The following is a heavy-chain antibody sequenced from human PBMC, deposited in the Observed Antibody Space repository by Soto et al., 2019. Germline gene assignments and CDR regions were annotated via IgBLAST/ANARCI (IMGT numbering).Heavy chain of an antibody. Sequence: GASVKVSCKASGGTFSSYAISWVRQAPGQGLEWMGGIIPIFGTANYAQKFQGRVTITADESTSTAYMELSSLRSEDTAVYYCARNRYCSSTSRSEYYYYYYGMDVWGQGTTVTVSS. V-gene: IGHV1-69*13. CDR1: GGTFSSYA. CDR3: ARNRYCSSTSRSEYYYYYYGMDV. CDR2: IIPIFGTA. J-gene: IGHJ6*02. D-gene: IGHD2-2*01.